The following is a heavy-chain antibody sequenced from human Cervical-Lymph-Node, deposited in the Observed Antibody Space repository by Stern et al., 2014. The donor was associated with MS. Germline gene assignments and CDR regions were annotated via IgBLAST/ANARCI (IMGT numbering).Heavy chain of an antibody. D-gene: IGHD3/OR15-3a*01. CDR2: ISADGTNK. Sequence: VQLEESGGGGVQPGKSLRLSCVVSGLTLSKYAMHWVRQAPGKGLEWVAVISADGTNKYCADSVKGRFTISRDTSTNTLYLQMNGLRVNDTAVYFCSRGLTRWGQGTLVTVSS. CDR3: SRGLTR. CDR1: GLTLSKYA. V-gene: IGHV3-30-3*01. J-gene: IGHJ4*02.